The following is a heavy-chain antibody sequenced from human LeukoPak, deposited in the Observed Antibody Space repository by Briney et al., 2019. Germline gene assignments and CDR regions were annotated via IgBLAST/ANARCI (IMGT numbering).Heavy chain of an antibody. Sequence: SETLSLTCAVSGSSISSGSYCCWIQQPPEKLLELIGSIYHSDSTYYNPSLKSRVTISVDTSKNQFSLKLTAVTAADTAIYHCASATASRDSLYYFDYWGQGTLVTVSS. V-gene: IGHV4-38-2*01. D-gene: IGHD2-15*01. CDR3: ASATASRDSLYYFDY. CDR1: GSSISSGSY. CDR2: IYHSDST. J-gene: IGHJ4*02.